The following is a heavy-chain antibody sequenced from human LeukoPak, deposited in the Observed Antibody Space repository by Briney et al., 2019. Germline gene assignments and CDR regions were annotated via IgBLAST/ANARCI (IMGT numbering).Heavy chain of an antibody. CDR2: ISSSGSTI. V-gene: IGHV3-48*03. CDR1: GFTFSSYE. CDR3: ARQPRSSSWYVPHWFDP. D-gene: IGHD6-13*01. J-gene: IGHJ5*02. Sequence: GGSLRLSCAASGFTFSSYEMNWVRQAPGKGLEWVSYISSSGSTIYYADPVKGRFTISRDNAKNSLYLQMNSLRAEDTAVYYCARQPRSSSWYVPHWFDPWGQGTLVTVSS.